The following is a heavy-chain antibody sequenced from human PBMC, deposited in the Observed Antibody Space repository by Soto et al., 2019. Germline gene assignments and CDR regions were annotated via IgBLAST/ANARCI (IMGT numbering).Heavy chain of an antibody. Sequence: QITLKESGPALVKPTQTLTLTCTFSGFSLSTYGVGVGWIRQPPGKALEWLALIFWDDIKRYSPSLKSRLTIXKXXSKNQVVLTMTNMDPVDTATYFCAYRLPSSGWYSFWGQGTLVTVSS. CDR2: IFWDDIK. CDR1: GFSLSTYGVG. D-gene: IGHD6-19*01. J-gene: IGHJ4*02. V-gene: IGHV2-5*02. CDR3: AYRLPSSGWYSF.